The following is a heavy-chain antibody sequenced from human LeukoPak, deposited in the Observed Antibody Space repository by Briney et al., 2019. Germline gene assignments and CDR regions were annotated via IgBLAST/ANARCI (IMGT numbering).Heavy chain of an antibody. CDR3: ARDPWGPHDAFDM. D-gene: IGHD3-16*01. CDR1: GDSISRYF. V-gene: IGHV4-59*12. J-gene: IGHJ3*02. CDR2: IYYSGST. Sequence: KPSETLSLTCTVSGDSISRYFWSWIRQPPGKGLEWIGYIYYSGSTNYNPSLKSRVTISVDPSKNQFSLKLTSVTAADTAVYYCARDPWGPHDAFDMWGQGTMVTVSS.